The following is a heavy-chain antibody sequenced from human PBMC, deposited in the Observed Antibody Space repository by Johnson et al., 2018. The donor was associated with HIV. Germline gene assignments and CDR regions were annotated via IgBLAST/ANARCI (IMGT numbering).Heavy chain of an antibody. CDR1: GFTFSSYA. D-gene: IGHD6-6*01. CDR3: ARGSSSSRFSPLGAFDI. V-gene: IGHV3-30*04. J-gene: IGHJ3*02. CDR2: ISYDGSNK. Sequence: QVQLVESGGGVVQPGRSLRLSCAASGFTFSSYAMHWVRQAPGKGLEWVAVISYDGSNKYYADSVKGRFIISRDNSKNTLYLQMNSLRAEDTAVDYCARGSSSSRFSPLGAFDIWGQGTMVTVSS.